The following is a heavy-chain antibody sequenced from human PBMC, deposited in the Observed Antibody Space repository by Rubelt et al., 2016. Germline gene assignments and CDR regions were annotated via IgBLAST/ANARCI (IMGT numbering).Heavy chain of an antibody. CDR3: ARDRIRIAARQGWYFDL. CDR1: GYTFTSYG. CDR2: ISADNGNT. Sequence: QVQLVQSGAEVKKPGASVKVSCKASGYTFTSYGISWVRQAPGQGLEWMGWISADNGNTNYAQKLQGRVTMTTDTSTSTACMELRSLRSDDTAVYYCARDRIRIAARQGWYFDLWGRGTLVTVSS. D-gene: IGHD6-6*01. J-gene: IGHJ2*01. V-gene: IGHV1-18*01.